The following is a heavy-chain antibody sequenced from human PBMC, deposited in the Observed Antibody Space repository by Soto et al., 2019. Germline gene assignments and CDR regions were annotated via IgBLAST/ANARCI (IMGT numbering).Heavy chain of an antibody. CDR3: ARVKGIQLWLPYYYYGMDV. V-gene: IGHV3-33*01. CDR2: IWYDGSNK. Sequence: PGWSLRLSCASSGFTFISYGMHWVRQAPGKGLEWVAVIWYDGSNKYYADSVKGRFTISRDNSKNTLYLQMNSLRAEDTAVYYCARVKGIQLWLPYYYYGMDVWGQGATVTVSS. J-gene: IGHJ6*02. CDR1: GFTFISYG. D-gene: IGHD5-18*01.